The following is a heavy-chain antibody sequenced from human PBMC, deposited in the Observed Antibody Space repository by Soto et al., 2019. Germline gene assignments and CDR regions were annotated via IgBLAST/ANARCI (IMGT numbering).Heavy chain of an antibody. J-gene: IGHJ3*02. Sequence: GGFLRLSCAASGVTFISYGMHWVRQAPGKGLEWVAVIWYDGSNKYYADSVKGRFTISRDNSKNTLYLQMNSLRAEDTAVYYCARGYSSSWYHDAFDIWGQGTMVTVSS. CDR2: IWYDGSNK. CDR1: GVTFISYG. CDR3: ARGYSSSWYHDAFDI. D-gene: IGHD6-13*01. V-gene: IGHV3-33*01.